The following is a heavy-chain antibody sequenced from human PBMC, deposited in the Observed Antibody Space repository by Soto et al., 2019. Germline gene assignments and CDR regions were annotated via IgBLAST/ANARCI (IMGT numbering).Heavy chain of an antibody. J-gene: IGHJ4*02. V-gene: IGHV3-48*02. CDR2: ISSSSSTI. D-gene: IGHD6-19*01. CDR1: GFTFSSYS. Sequence: GGSLILSCTASGFTFSSYSMNWVRQAPGKGLEWVSSISSSSSTIYYADSVKGRFTISRDNAKNSLYLQMNSLRDEDTAVYYCAREISVAGGHFDYWGQGTLVTVSS. CDR3: AREISVAGGHFDY.